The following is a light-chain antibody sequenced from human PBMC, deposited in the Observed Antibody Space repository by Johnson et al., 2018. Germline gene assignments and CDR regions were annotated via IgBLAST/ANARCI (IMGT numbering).Light chain of an antibody. J-gene: IGLJ1*01. Sequence: QSVLTPPPSVSAAPGQKVTISCSGSSSNIGNNYVSWYQQLPGTAPKLLIYENNKRPSGIPDRFSGSKSGTSATLGITGLQTGDEADYYCGTWDSRLRAGNVFGTGTKVTVL. V-gene: IGLV1-51*02. CDR3: GTWDSRLRAGNV. CDR2: ENN. CDR1: SSNIGNNY.